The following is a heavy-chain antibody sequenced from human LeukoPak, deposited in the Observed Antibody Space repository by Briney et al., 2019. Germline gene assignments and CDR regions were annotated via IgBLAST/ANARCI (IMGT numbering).Heavy chain of an antibody. V-gene: IGHV4-61*02. J-gene: IGHJ6*03. CDR2: IYTSGST. D-gene: IGHD3-9*01. Sequence: NPSETLSLTCTVSGGSISSGSYYWSWIRQPAGKGLEWIGRIYTSGSTNYNPSLKSRVTISVDTSKNQFSLKLSSVTAADTAVYYCARLTGHYYYYYMDVWGKGTTVTVSS. CDR3: ARLTGHYYYYYMDV. CDR1: GGSISSGSYY.